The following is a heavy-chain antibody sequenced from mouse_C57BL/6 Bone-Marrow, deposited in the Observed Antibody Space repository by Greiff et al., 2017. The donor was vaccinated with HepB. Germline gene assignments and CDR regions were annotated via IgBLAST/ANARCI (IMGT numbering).Heavy chain of an antibody. Sequence: QVTLKESGPGILQPSQTLSLTCSFSGFSLSTFGMGVGWIRQPSGKGLEWLAHIWWDDDKYYNPALKSRLTISKDTSKNQVSLKIANVDTADTATYYCARANYYYGSSYYAMDYWGQGTSVTVSS. CDR1: GFSLSTFGMG. CDR3: ARANYYYGSSYYAMDY. J-gene: IGHJ4*01. CDR2: IWWDDDK. V-gene: IGHV8-8*01. D-gene: IGHD1-1*01.